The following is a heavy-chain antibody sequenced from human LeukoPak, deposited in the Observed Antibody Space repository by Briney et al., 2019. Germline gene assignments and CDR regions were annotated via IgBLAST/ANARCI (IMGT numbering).Heavy chain of an antibody. V-gene: IGHV4-59*08. CDR2: IYYSGST. Sequence: SETLSLTCTVSGGSISSYYWSWIRQPPGKGLEWIGYIYYSGSTNYNPSLKSRVTISVDTFKNQFSLNLSSVTAADTAVYYCARAIPGGYYFDYWGQGTLVTVSS. J-gene: IGHJ4*02. D-gene: IGHD1-14*01. CDR3: ARAIPGGYYFDY. CDR1: GGSISSYY.